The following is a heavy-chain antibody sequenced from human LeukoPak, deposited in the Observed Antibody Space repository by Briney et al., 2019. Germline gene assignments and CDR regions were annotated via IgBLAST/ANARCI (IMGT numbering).Heavy chain of an antibody. V-gene: IGHV3-53*01. J-gene: IGHJ1*01. CDR3: TTGYNYDILTGYYNVRYFQH. CDR2: IYSGGST. Sequence: GGSLRLSCAASGFTVSSNYMSWVRQAPGKGLEWVSVIYSGGSTYYADSVKGRFTISRDNSKNTLYLQMNSLRAEDTAVYYCTTGYNYDILTGYYNVRYFQHWGQGTLVTVSS. CDR1: GFTVSSNY. D-gene: IGHD3-9*01.